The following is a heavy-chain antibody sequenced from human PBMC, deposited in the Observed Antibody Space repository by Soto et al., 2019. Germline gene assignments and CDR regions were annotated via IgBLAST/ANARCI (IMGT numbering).Heavy chain of an antibody. CDR3: ARDMIHLWSIEYYYYCMDV. Sequence: EVQLVDSGGGLPQPGGSLRLSCAASGFTFRSYWLHWVRQAPGKRLVRVSDTNGDGITTSDADSVTGRCTISSDTAKNTLYLQMTSLIPEDTSSYYCARDMIHLWSIEYYYYCMDVWGQGPTVTVSS. D-gene: IGHD5-18*01. J-gene: IGHJ6*02. CDR1: GFTFRSYW. V-gene: IGHV3-74*01. CDR2: TNGDGITT.